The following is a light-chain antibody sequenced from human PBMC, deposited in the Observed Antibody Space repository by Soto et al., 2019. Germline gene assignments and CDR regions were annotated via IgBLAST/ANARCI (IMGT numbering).Light chain of an antibody. Sequence: EIVLTQSPGTLSLSPGDRATLSCRASQIISSAYLAWYQQRPGQAPRLLIYASSSRATGIPDRFSGSGSGTDFYLTISRLESENFAVYYYQQGGSSLPWMLGEGTKVEMK. J-gene: IGKJ1*01. CDR2: ASS. CDR1: QIISSAY. V-gene: IGKV3-20*01. CDR3: QQGGSSLPWM.